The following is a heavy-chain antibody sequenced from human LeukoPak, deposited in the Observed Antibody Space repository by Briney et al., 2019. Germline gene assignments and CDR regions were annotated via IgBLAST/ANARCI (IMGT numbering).Heavy chain of an antibody. CDR2: ISDSGRDT. Sequence: GGSLRLSCAVSGLTFNTYAMNWARQAPGKGLEWVSGISDSGRDTYYSDSVKGRFSISRDNSKSTVYLQMNSLRAEDTALYFCATGCVGSPSCFTTGYDHWGQGTLVTVSS. J-gene: IGHJ4*02. CDR3: ATGCVGSPSCFTTGYDH. D-gene: IGHD1-26*01. CDR1: GLTFNTYA. V-gene: IGHV3-23*01.